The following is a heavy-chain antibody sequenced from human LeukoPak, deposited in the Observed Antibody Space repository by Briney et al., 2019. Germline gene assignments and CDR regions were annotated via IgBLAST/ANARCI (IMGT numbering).Heavy chain of an antibody. CDR2: IYHTGST. Sequence: SETLSLTCSVSGGAITSHYWSWIRQPPGKGLEWIGYIYHTGSTKYNPSLKSRVTISTDTSQNQFTLKLESVTAADTAMYFCAREGVRLYDTSGYSYFDYWGQGALVTVSS. CDR3: AREGVRLYDTSGYSYFDY. CDR1: GGAITSHY. V-gene: IGHV4-59*11. D-gene: IGHD3-22*01. J-gene: IGHJ4*02.